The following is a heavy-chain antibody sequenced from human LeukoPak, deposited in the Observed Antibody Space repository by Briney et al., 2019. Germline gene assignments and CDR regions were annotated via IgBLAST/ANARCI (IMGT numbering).Heavy chain of an antibody. CDR3: ARGYTGVLWIGELLAEGPIDP. Sequence: GGSLRLSCAASGFTFSDYYMSWIRQAPGKGLEWVSYISSSGSTIYYADSVKGRFTISRDNAKYSLYLQMNSPRAEDTAVYYCARGYTGVLWIGELLAEGPIDPWGQGTLVTVSS. D-gene: IGHD3-10*01. V-gene: IGHV3-11*01. J-gene: IGHJ5*02. CDR1: GFTFSDYY. CDR2: ISSSGSTI.